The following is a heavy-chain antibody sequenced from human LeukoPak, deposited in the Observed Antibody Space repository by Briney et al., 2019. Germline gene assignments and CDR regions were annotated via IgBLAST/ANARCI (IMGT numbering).Heavy chain of an antibody. CDR2: ISSSGSTI. D-gene: IGHD3-10*02. J-gene: IGHJ6*04. Sequence: GGSLRLSCAASGFTFRIYGMNWVRQAPGKGLEWVSYISSSGSTIYYADSVKGRFTISRDNAKNSLYLQMNSLRAEDTAVYYCAELGITMIGGVWGKGATVTISS. V-gene: IGHV3-48*04. CDR3: AELGITMIGGV. CDR1: GFTFRIYG.